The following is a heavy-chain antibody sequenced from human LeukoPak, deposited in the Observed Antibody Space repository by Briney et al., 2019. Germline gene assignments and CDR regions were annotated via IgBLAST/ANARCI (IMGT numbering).Heavy chain of an antibody. J-gene: IGHJ4*02. V-gene: IGHV4-39*01. CDR3: ARRRQLGYCSGGSCYAFDY. Sequence: PGGSLRLSCAASGFTFISYSMNWIRQPPGKGLEWIGSIYYSGSTYYNPSLKSRVTISVDTSKNQFSLKLSSVTAADTAVYYCARRRQLGYCSGGSCYAFDYWGQGTLVTVSS. CDR2: IYYSGST. CDR1: GFTFISYS. D-gene: IGHD2-15*01.